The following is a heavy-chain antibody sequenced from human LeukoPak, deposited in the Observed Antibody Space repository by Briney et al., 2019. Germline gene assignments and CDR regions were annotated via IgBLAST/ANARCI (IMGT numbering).Heavy chain of an antibody. CDR3: ARNVRGEYSSGWYSSGAFDI. CDR1: GFTFSSDA. D-gene: IGHD6-19*01. CDR2: ISGSGGST. V-gene: IGHV3-23*01. J-gene: IGHJ3*02. Sequence: GGSLRLSCAASGFTFSSDAMNWVRQAPGKGLEWVSAISGSGGSTYYADSVKGRFTISRDNSKNTLYLQMNSLRAEDTAVYYCARNVRGEYSSGWYSSGAFDIWGQGTMVTVSS.